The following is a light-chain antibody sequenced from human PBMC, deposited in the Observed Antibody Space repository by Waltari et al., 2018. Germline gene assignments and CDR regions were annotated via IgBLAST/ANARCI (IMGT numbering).Light chain of an antibody. CDR1: RGHSGNS. CDR3: QTGGHGTWV. J-gene: IGLJ3*02. V-gene: IGLV4-69*01. Sequence: QLVLTQSPSASASLGASVKLTCPLSRGHSGNSIAWLQKQPEKGPRYLMKVNSDGSHTTGDEIPDRFSGSSSGAERYLTISSLQSEDEADYYCQTGGHGTWVFGGGTKLTVL. CDR2: VNSDGSH.